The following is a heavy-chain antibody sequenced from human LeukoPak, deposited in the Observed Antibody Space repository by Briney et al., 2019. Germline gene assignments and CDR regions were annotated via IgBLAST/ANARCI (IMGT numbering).Heavy chain of an antibody. D-gene: IGHD3-16*01. J-gene: IGHJ4*02. CDR3: ARAGGDYVWAPFDY. CDR1: GGTFSSYA. V-gene: IGHV1-69*05. CDR2: IIPIFGTA. Sequence: SVKVSCKASGGTFSSYAISWVRQAPGQGLEWMGGIIPIFGTANYAQKFQGRVTITTDESTSTAYMELSSLRSEDTALYYCARAGGDYVWAPFDYWGQGTLVTVSS.